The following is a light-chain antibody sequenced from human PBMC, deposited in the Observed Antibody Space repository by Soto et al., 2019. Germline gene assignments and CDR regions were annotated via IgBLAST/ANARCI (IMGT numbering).Light chain of an antibody. CDR3: QVWDSSTDHYV. CDR1: NIGSKN. J-gene: IGLJ1*01. CDR2: DDN. V-gene: IGLV3-21*02. Sequence: SYELSQPPSVSVAPGQTARVVCGGDNIGSKNVHWYQQKAGLAPVLVVYDDNDRPSGIPERFSGPSSGSTATLTINSVEAGDEADYYCQVWDSSTDHYVFGTGTKGTVL.